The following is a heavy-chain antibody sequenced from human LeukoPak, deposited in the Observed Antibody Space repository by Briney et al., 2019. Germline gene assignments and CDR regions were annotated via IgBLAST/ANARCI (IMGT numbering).Heavy chain of an antibody. J-gene: IGHJ3*02. CDR1: GGSISSGSYY. CDR2: IYTSGST. Sequence: PSETLSLTCTVSGGSISSGSYYWSWIRQPAGKGLEWIGRIYTSGSTNYNPSLKSRVTISVDTSKNQFSLKLSSVTAADTAVYYCARDREQQLAPPAFDIWGQGTMVTVSS. CDR3: ARDREQQLAPPAFDI. D-gene: IGHD6-13*01. V-gene: IGHV4-61*02.